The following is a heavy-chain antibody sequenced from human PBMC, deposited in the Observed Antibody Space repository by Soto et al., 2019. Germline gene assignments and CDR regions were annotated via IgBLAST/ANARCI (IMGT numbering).Heavy chain of an antibody. J-gene: IGHJ6*02. D-gene: IGHD2-2*01. CDR2: ISYDGSNK. CDR3: AKDIVVPAPKAYYYYYYGMDV. CDR1: GFTFSSYG. V-gene: IGHV3-30*18. Sequence: HPGGSLRLSCAASGFTFSSYGMHWVRQAPGKGLEWVAVISYDGSNKYYADSVKGRFTISRDNSKNTLYLQMNSLRAEDTAVYYCAKDIVVPAPKAYYYYYYGMDVWGQGTTVTV.